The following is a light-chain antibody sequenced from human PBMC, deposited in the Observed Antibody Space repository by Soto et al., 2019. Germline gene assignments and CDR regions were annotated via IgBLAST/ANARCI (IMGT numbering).Light chain of an antibody. CDR2: DVT. Sequence: QSALTQPASVSGSPGQSITISCTGTSSDVSGYNFVSWYQQHPDKAPKLMIYDVTTRPSGVSNRFSGSKSGNTASLTISGLQAEDEADYYCSSYTSISTYVFGTGTKLTVL. J-gene: IGLJ1*01. CDR3: SSYTSISTYV. V-gene: IGLV2-14*01. CDR1: SSDVSGYNF.